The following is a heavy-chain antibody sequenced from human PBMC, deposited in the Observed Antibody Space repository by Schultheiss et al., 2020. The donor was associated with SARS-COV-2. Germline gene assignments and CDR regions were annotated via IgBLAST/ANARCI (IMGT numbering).Heavy chain of an antibody. CDR3: ARARGQIAAQYYFDY. J-gene: IGHJ4*02. V-gene: IGHV3-30-3*01. Sequence: GGSLRLSCAASGFTFSSYAMHWVRQAPGKGLEWVAVISYDGSNKYYADSVKGRFTISRDNSKNTLYLQMNSLRAEDTAVYYCARARGQIAAQYYFDYWGQGTLVTVSS. CDR1: GFTFSSYA. D-gene: IGHD6-6*01. CDR2: ISYDGSNK.